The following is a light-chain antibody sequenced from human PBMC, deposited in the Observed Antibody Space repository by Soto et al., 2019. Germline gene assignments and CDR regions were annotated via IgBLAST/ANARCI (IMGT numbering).Light chain of an antibody. Sequence: EIVLTQSPGTLSLSTGERATLSCRASQSVTNNYLAWYQQRPGQAPRLLMYGASSRAIGIPDRFSGSGSGTDFTLTISRLEPEDFAVYFCQQYGSSPRTFGGGTKVEIK. CDR1: QSVTNNY. J-gene: IGKJ4*01. CDR3: QQYGSSPRT. V-gene: IGKV3-20*01. CDR2: GAS.